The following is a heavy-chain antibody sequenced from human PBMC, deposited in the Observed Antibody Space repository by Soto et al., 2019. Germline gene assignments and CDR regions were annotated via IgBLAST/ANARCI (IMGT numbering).Heavy chain of an antibody. V-gene: IGHV5-51*01. Sequence: VESLKISCNGSGYTFNTYWIGWVRQMPGKGLEWMGIIYPGDFDTRYSPSFQGQVAISVDKSINTAYLQWNSLKASDTAMYYCARTSWKLLDPYYFDYWGQGTLVTVSS. J-gene: IGHJ4*02. CDR3: ARTSWKLLDPYYFDY. D-gene: IGHD1-1*01. CDR1: GYTFNTYW. CDR2: IYPGDFDT.